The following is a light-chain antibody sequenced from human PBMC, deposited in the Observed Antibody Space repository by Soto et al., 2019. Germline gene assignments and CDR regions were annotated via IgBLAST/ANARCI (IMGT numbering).Light chain of an antibody. CDR1: SSDVGGYNY. J-gene: IGLJ2*01. CDR2: DVS. V-gene: IGLV2-14*01. CDR3: SSYTTSGSLV. Sequence: QSALTQPASVSGSPGQSSTISCTGTSSDVGGYNYVSWYQQHPGKAPKLMIYDVSNRPSGVSNRFSGSKSGNTASLTISGLQDEDVADYYCSSYTTSGSLVFGVGTKRTVL.